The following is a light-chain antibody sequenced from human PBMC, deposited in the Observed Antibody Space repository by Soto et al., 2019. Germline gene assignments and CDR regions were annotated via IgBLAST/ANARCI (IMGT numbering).Light chain of an antibody. CDR3: QQYKSYTWT. CDR2: KAS. Sequence: DIQMTQSPSTLSASVGDRVTITCRASQSIGTWLAWYQQKPGKAPKLLIYKASSLESGVPSRFSGTRSGTEFTLTISSLQPDDFATYYCQQYKSYTWTFDQGTKVEIK. CDR1: QSIGTW. J-gene: IGKJ1*01. V-gene: IGKV1-5*03.